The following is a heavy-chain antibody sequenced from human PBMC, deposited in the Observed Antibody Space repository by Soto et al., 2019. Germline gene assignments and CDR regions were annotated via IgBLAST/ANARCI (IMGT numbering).Heavy chain of an antibody. D-gene: IGHD3-10*01. V-gene: IGHV4-39*02. J-gene: IGHJ5*02. CDR2: LYYTGRT. CDR1: GGSISSGTYY. CDR3: ARRLARGVIGWFDP. Sequence: SETLSLTCTVSGGSISSGTYYWGWIRQPPGKGLEWIGSLYYTGRTYYSPSLKSRVTISVDTSKNHFSLNLTSVTAADTAVYYCARRLARGVIGWFDPWGQGTLVTVS.